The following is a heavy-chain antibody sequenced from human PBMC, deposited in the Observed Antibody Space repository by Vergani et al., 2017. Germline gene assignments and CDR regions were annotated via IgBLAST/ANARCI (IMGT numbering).Heavy chain of an antibody. CDR2: ISSSGSTI. J-gene: IGHJ6*03. Sequence: EVQLVESGGGLVQPGGSLRLSCAASGFTFSSYEMNWVRQAPGKGLEWVSYISSSGSTIYYADSVKGRFTISRDNAKNSLYLQMNSLRAEDTAVYYCARGPLTAARGYYYYYYMDVWGKGTTVTVSS. CDR3: ARGPLTAARGYYYYYYMDV. D-gene: IGHD6-6*01. V-gene: IGHV3-48*03. CDR1: GFTFSSYE.